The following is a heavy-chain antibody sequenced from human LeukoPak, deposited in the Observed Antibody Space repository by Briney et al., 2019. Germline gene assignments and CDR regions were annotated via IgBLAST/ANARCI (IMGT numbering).Heavy chain of an antibody. CDR3: ARGGRMVRGVKLDYYYYMDV. D-gene: IGHD3-10*01. CDR2: IKQDGSEK. J-gene: IGHJ6*03. Sequence: RPGGSLRLSCAASGFTFSSYWMSWVRQAPGKGLEWVANIKQDGSEKYYVDSVKGRFTISRDNAKNSLYLQMNSLRAEDTAVYYCARGGRMVRGVKLDYYYYMDVWGKGTTVTVSS. V-gene: IGHV3-7*01. CDR1: GFTFSSYW.